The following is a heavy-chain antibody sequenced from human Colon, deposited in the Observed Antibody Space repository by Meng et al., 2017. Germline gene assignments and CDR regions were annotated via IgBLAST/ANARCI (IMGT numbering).Heavy chain of an antibody. CDR1: GFAFSTYA. CDR2: VDGCQSRK. CDR3: AKGRASVLIWGSGYYFDH. V-gene: IGHV3-23*01. J-gene: IGHJ4*02. D-gene: IGHD3-16*01. Sequence: GESLKISCAASGFAFSTYAMSWVRQAPGKGLEWVSVVDGCQSRKYYADSVKGRFTVSSDNSNSTVFLQMDSLRAEDTAVYYCAKGRASVLIWGSGYYFDHWGQGAQVTVSS.